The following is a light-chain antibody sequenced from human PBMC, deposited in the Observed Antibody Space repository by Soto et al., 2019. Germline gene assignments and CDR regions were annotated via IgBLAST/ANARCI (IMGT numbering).Light chain of an antibody. J-gene: IGKJ1*01. CDR3: QQYNNWPLS. CDR1: QSVSSN. V-gene: IGKV3D-15*01. Sequence: EIVMTQSPATLSVSPGERATLSCRASQSVSSNLAWYQQKPGQAPRLLIYGASTRATGIPARFSGSASGTEFILTNSSLQSEDFAVYYCQQYNNWPLSFGQGTKVDIK. CDR2: GAS.